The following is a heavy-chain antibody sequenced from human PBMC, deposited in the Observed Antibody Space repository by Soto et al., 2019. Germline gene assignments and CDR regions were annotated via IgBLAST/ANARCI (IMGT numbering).Heavy chain of an antibody. CDR2: IYYTGST. Sequence: SETLSLTCTVSGGSINNRGYYWSWSRQHPGKGLEWIGYIYYTGSTDYNPSLKSRVTISLDTSKNQFSLKLSSVTAADTAVYYCARGVTMVRGVIHTPYFDYWGQGTLVTVSS. CDR1: GGSINNRGYY. V-gene: IGHV4-31*03. D-gene: IGHD3-10*01. J-gene: IGHJ4*02. CDR3: ARGVTMVRGVIHTPYFDY.